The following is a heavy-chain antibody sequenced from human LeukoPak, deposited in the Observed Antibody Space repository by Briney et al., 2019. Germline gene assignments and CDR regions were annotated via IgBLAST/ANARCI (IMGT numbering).Heavy chain of an antibody. J-gene: IGHJ4*02. CDR3: ARDPRYSSSWFSPAEGSDY. CDR2: INPNSGGT. V-gene: IGHV1-2*02. D-gene: IGHD6-13*01. CDR1: GYTFTGYY. Sequence: GASVKVSCKASGYTFTGYYMHWVRQAPGQGLEWMGWINPNSGGTNYAQKFQGRVTMTRDTSVSTAYMELSRLRSDDTAVYYCARDPRYSSSWFSPAEGSDYWGQGTLVTVSS.